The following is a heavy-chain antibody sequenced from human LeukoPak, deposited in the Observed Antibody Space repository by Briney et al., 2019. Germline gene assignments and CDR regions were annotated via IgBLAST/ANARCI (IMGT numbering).Heavy chain of an antibody. CDR2: ISAYNGNT. CDR3: ASLKGVATIPDAFDI. D-gene: IGHD5-12*01. J-gene: IGHJ3*02. Sequence: GASVKVSCKASGGTFSSYGISWVRQAPGQGLEWMGWISAYNGNTNYAQKLQGRVTMTTDTSTSTAYMELRSLRSDDTAVYYCASLKGVATIPDAFDIWGQGTMVTVSS. CDR1: GGTFSSYG. V-gene: IGHV1-18*01.